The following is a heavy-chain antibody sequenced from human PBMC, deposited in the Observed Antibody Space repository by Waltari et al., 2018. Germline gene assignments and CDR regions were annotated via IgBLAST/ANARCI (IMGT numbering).Heavy chain of an antibody. J-gene: IGHJ6*02. CDR1: GGSFSGYY. CDR2: INHSGST. V-gene: IGHV4-34*01. D-gene: IGHD3-3*01. CDR3: ARDLYDFWSGYYGMDV. Sequence: QVQLQQWGAGLLKPSETLSLTCAVYGGSFSGYYWSWIRQPPGKGLEWIGEINHSGSTNYTPPLKGRVTISVDTSKNQFSLKLSSVTAADTAVYYCARDLYDFWSGYYGMDVWGQGTTVTVSS.